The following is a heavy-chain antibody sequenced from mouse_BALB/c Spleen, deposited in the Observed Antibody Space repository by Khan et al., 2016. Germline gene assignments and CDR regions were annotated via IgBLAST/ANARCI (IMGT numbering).Heavy chain of an antibody. D-gene: IGHD2-12*01. CDR3: ARLRRIYAMDY. Sequence: EVQLQESGPGLVKPSQSLSLTCSVTGYSITSGYYWNWIRQFPGNNLEWMGYISYDGSNNYNPSLKNRISIARDTSKNQFFLKLNSVTTEDTATXYCARLRRIYAMDYWGQGTTATVSS. V-gene: IGHV3-6*02. J-gene: IGHJ4*01. CDR2: ISYDGSN. CDR1: GYSITSGYY.